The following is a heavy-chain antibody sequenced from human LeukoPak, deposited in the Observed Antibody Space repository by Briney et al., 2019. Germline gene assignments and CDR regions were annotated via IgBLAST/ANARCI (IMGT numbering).Heavy chain of an antibody. J-gene: IGHJ4*02. Sequence: GGSLRLSCAASGFTFSDYYMSWIRQAPGKGLEWVSYISSSGSTIYNADSVKGRFTISRDNAKNSLYLQMNSLRAEDTAVYYCASKFWAAGRDYWGQGTLVTVSS. CDR2: ISSSGSTI. D-gene: IGHD6-13*01. CDR1: GFTFSDYY. V-gene: IGHV3-11*04. CDR3: ASKFWAAGRDY.